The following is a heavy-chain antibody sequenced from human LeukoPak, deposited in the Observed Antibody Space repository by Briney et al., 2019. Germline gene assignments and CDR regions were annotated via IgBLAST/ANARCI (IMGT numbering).Heavy chain of an antibody. J-gene: IGHJ6*04. D-gene: IGHD3-10*01. Sequence: ASVKVSCKASGYTFTSYGISWVRQAPGQGLEWMGWISAYNGNTNYAQKFQGRVTMTRDTSISTAYMELSRLRSDDAAVYYCARSPLIISPEMDVWGRGTTVTVSS. CDR2: ISAYNGNT. CDR3: ARSPLIISPEMDV. CDR1: GYTFTSYG. V-gene: IGHV1-18*01.